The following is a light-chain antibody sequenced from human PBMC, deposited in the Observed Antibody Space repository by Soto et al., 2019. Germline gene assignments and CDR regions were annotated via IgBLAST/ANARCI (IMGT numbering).Light chain of an antibody. CDR1: QSVINY. CDR3: QQSYYNPT. Sequence: DIRMTQSPSSLSASVGDRVTITCRASQSVINYLQWYQQKPGKAPNLLIYDISTLQSGVPSRFSGSGSGTDFTLTISSLQHEDFATYYCQQSYYNPTFGQGTKVEIK. V-gene: IGKV1-39*01. CDR2: DIS. J-gene: IGKJ1*01.